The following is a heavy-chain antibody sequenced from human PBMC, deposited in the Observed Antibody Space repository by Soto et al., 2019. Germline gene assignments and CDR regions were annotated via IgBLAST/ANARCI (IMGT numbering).Heavy chain of an antibody. Sequence: LCGGSVSSGRFYWSWIRQPPGKGLEWIGYIYYSGSTKYNPSLRSRVTISVDTSKNQFSLKLTSVAAADTAVYYCARSGSGSGWLGGQGTLVTVSS. CDR2: IYYSGST. V-gene: IGHV4-61*01. J-gene: IGHJ4*02. D-gene: IGHD6-19*01. CDR1: GGSVSSGRFY. CDR3: ARSGSGSGWL.